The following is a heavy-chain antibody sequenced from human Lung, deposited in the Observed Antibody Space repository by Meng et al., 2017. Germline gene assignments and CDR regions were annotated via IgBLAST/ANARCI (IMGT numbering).Heavy chain of an antibody. Sequence: VQLVESGGGLVQAGVSLRLSCAASGFTFSTHWMHWVRQAPGKGLEWVSRITGDGSSTIYADSVQGRFTMSRDNAKNTLSLQMNSLRAEDTAVYYCARGGVTTDDWGQGTLVTVSS. V-gene: IGHV3-74*01. CDR3: ARGGVTTDD. J-gene: IGHJ4*02. CDR1: GFTFSTHW. CDR2: ITGDGSST. D-gene: IGHD4-17*01.